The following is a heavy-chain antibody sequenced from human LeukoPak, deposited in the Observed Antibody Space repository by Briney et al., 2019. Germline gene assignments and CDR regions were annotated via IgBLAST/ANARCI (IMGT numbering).Heavy chain of an antibody. CDR2: IYSGGST. D-gene: IGHD2-21*02. CDR3: ARELEGHCDY. V-gene: IGHV3-66*01. Sequence: QAGGSLRLSCAASGFTVSSNYMSWVRQAPGKGLEWVSVIYSGGSTYYADSVKGRFTISRDNSKNTLYLQMNSLRAEDTAVYYCARELEGHCDYWGQGTLVTVSS. CDR1: GFTVSSNY. J-gene: IGHJ4*02.